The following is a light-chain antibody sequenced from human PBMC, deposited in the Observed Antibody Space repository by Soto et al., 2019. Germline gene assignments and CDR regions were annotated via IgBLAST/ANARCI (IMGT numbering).Light chain of an antibody. Sequence: DIQMTQSPSSLSASVGDRVTITCRASQTINTYLNWYQQKPGKAPKLVIHAASSVQSGVPSRFSGSGSGTDFTLTTSSLQPEAFATYYCHQRYRAPLTFGPGTKVDI. CDR3: HQRYRAPLT. J-gene: IGKJ3*01. V-gene: IGKV1-39*01. CDR1: QTINTY. CDR2: AAS.